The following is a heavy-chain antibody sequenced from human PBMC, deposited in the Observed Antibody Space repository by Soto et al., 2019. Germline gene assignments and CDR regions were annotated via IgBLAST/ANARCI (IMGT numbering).Heavy chain of an antibody. J-gene: IGHJ4*02. D-gene: IGHD2-2*01. Sequence: QVQLVQSGAEVKKPGSSVKVSCKASGGNFSSYTISWVRQAPGQGLEWMGRFIPILGIANYAHKCQGRVTITADKSTSTAYMELSSLRSEDTAVYYCARGKAGCSITSCYVTDYWGQGTLVTVS. CDR2: FIPILGIA. V-gene: IGHV1-69*02. CDR1: GGNFSSYT. CDR3: ARGKAGCSITSCYVTDY.